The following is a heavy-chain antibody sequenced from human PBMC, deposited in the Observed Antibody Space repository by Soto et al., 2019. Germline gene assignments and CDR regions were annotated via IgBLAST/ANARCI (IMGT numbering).Heavy chain of an antibody. Sequence: EVQLLESGGGLVQPGGSLRLSCAASEFSFGGYAMSWVRQATGKVLEWVASISGSGASAFYAASVRGRFTNSRDNTGNTVSLQMNSLRAEDTDMYYCAKGSRGYTTYYFDYWGQGTRMTVSS. CDR3: AKGSRGYTTYYFDY. V-gene: IGHV3-23*01. CDR2: ISGSGASA. D-gene: IGHD5-18*01. J-gene: IGHJ4*02. CDR1: EFSFGGYA.